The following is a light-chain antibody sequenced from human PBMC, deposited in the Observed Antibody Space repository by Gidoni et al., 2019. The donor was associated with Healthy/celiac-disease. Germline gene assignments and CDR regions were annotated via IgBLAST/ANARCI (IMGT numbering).Light chain of an antibody. V-gene: IGKV3-15*01. J-gene: IGKJ2*01. Sequence: EIVMTQPPATLSVSPGERATLSCRASQSVSSNLAWYQQKPGQAPRLLIYGASTRATGIPARFSGSGSGTEFTLTISSLQSEDFAVYYCQQYNNWPPEYTFGQGTKLEIK. CDR3: QQYNNWPPEYT. CDR2: GAS. CDR1: QSVSSN.